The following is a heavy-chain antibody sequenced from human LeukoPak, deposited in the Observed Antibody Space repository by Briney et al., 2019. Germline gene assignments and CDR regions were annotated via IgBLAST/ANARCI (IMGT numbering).Heavy chain of an antibody. CDR2: ISGDGGST. D-gene: IGHD3-3*01. Sequence: GGSMRLSCAPAGFTLDDDAIHWVRQAPGNGLEWVSLISGDGGSTYYADSVKGRFTISRDHSKNSLYLQMNRLRTEDTALYYCAKSIFGVVTLWYMDVWGRGTTVSVSS. J-gene: IGHJ6*03. V-gene: IGHV3-43*02. CDR3: AKSIFGVVTLWYMDV. CDR1: GFTLDDDA.